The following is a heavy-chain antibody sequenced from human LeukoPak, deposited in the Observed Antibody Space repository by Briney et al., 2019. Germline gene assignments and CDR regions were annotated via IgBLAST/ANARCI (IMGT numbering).Heavy chain of an antibody. Sequence: SETLSLTCTVSGGSISSSSYYWGWIRQPPGKGLELIGSIYYSGSTYYNPSLKSRVTISVDTSKNQFSLKLSSVTAADTAVYYCARDQGVYSSSWYYWGQGTLVTVSS. V-gene: IGHV4-39*07. CDR3: ARDQGVYSSSWYY. CDR1: GGSISSSSYY. D-gene: IGHD6-13*01. J-gene: IGHJ4*02. CDR2: IYYSGST.